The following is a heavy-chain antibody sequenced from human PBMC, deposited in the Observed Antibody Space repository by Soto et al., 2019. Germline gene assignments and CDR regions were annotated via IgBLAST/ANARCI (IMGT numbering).Heavy chain of an antibody. Sequence: SETLSLTCTVSGGSTSSSSYQWVWIRQPPGKGLEWIGNVYYNGNTYYNPSLKSRLTISVDTSKNQFSLKLSSVTAADTAVYYCARGGLWFGELYPKDVWGQGTTVTVSS. CDR3: ARGGLWFGELYPKDV. V-gene: IGHV4-39*01. D-gene: IGHD3-10*01. CDR1: GGSTSSSSYQ. CDR2: VYYNGNT. J-gene: IGHJ6*02.